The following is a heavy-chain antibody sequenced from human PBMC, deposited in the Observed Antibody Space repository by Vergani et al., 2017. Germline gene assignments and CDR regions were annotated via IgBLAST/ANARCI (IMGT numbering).Heavy chain of an antibody. CDR3: ARGRHPSDHYDSSGYSS. V-gene: IGHV4-61*02. J-gene: IGHJ4*02. CDR1: GGSISSGSYY. Sequence: QVQLQESGPGLVKPSQTLSLTCTVSGGSISSGSYYWSWIRQPAGKGLEWIGRIYTSGGTNYNPSLKSRVTISADTSKNQFSLKVSSVTAADTAVYFCARGRHPSDHYDSSGYSSWGQGTLVTXSS. D-gene: IGHD3-22*01. CDR2: IYTSGGT.